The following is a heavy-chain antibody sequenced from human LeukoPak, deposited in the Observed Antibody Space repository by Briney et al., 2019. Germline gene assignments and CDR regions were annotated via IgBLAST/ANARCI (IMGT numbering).Heavy chain of an antibody. CDR2: IYYSGST. D-gene: IGHD3-10*01. V-gene: IGHV4-59*01. J-gene: IGHJ2*01. CDR3: ARDYGSPDWYFDL. Sequence: PSETLSLTCTVSGGSISSYYWSWIRQPPGKGLEWIGYIYYSGSTNYNPSLKSRVTISVDTSKNQFSLKLSSVTAADTAVYYCARDYGSPDWYFDLWGRATLVTVSS. CDR1: GGSISSYY.